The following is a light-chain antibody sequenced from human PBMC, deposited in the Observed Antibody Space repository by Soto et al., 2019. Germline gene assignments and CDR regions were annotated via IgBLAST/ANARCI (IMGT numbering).Light chain of an antibody. CDR1: QSVLYSSNNMNY. J-gene: IGKJ1*01. V-gene: IGKV4-1*01. CDR3: QQYYNIPPT. Sequence: SLAVSLGERATINCKSSQSVLYSSNNMNYLAWYQQKPRQPPKLLIYWASARESGVPDRFSGSGSGTDFTLTISSLQAEDVAVYSCQQYYNIPPTFGQGTKVEVK. CDR2: WAS.